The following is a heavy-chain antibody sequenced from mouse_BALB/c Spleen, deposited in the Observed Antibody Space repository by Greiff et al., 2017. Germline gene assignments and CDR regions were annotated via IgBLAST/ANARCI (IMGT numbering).Heavy chain of an antibody. V-gene: IGHV2-5-1*01. Sequence: QVQLKQSGPSLVQPSQSLSITCTVSGFSLTSYGVHWVRQSPGKGLEWLGVIWRGGSTDYNAAFMSRLSITKDNSKSQVFFKMNSLQADDTAIYYCAKERITKGYYFDYWGQGTTLTVSS. CDR1: GFSLTSYG. CDR3: AKERITKGYYFDY. D-gene: IGHD1-1*01. J-gene: IGHJ2*01. CDR2: IWRGGST.